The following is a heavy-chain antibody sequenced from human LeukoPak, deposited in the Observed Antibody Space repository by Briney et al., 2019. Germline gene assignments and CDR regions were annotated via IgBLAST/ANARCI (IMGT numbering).Heavy chain of an antibody. J-gene: IGHJ4*02. CDR2: ISGSGGST. CDR1: GFTFNNYW. D-gene: IGHD5-12*01. CDR3: AKRDIVTTAYYFDY. Sequence: GGSLRLSCAASGFTFNNYWMSWVRQAPGKGLEWVSGISGSGGSTNHADSVKGRFSISRDNSKNTLYLQMNSLRAEDTAVYYCAKRDIVTTAYYFDYWGQGTLVTVSS. V-gene: IGHV3-23*01.